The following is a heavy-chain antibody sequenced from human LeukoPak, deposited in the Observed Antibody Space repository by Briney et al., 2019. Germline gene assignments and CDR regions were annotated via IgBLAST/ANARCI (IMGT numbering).Heavy chain of an antibody. CDR2: ISGTSTYT. Sequence: GGSLRLFCAASGFTFSDYYMSWIRQAPGRGLEWVSYISGTSTYTNYADSVRGRFTISRDNAKKSLYLQMNSLRPEDTAIYYCARDLELATYSPRSSYWGQGTLVTVSS. D-gene: IGHD5-24*01. J-gene: IGHJ4*02. V-gene: IGHV3-11*05. CDR3: ARDLELATYSPRSSY. CDR1: GFTFSDYY.